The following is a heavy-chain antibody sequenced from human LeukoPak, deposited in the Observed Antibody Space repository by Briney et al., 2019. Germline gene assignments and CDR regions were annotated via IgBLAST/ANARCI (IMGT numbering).Heavy chain of an antibody. J-gene: IGHJ4*02. CDR3: AKDRTYYSDFSAYYFSPPLQHY. CDR2: IFGSTGST. Sequence: GGSLRLSCVASGFTFSNYAMSWVRQAPGKGLEWVSGIFGSTGSTYYADSVKGRVTFSRDNSRNTVYLQMNSLRAEDTAVYYCAKDRTYYSDFSAYYFSPPLQHYWGQGTLVTVSS. V-gene: IGHV3-23*01. CDR1: GFTFSNYA. D-gene: IGHD3-22*01.